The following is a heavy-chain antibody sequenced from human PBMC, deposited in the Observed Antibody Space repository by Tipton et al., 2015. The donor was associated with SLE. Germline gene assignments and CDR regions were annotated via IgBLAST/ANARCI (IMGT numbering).Heavy chain of an antibody. CDR1: GFSISSGYY. CDR2: IYHTGST. Sequence: LRLSCAVSGFSISSGYYWGWIRQPPGKGLEWVGSIYHTGSTFYNPSLKSRVTMSSDTSKNQFSLKLRSVTAADTAVYYCARMDYRSAFDIWGQGTMVTVSS. CDR3: ARMDYRSAFDI. J-gene: IGHJ3*02. D-gene: IGHD3/OR15-3a*01. V-gene: IGHV4-38-2*01.